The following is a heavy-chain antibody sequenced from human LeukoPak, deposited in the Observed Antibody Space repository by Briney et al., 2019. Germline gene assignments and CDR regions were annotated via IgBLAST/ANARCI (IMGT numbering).Heavy chain of an antibody. J-gene: IGHJ4*02. CDR1: GFTFSSYT. V-gene: IGHV3-21*01. D-gene: IGHD6-19*01. CDR2: ISMSSTYI. Sequence: GGSLRLSCEASGFTFSSYTMNWVRQAPGKGLEWVSSISMSSTYIYYADSVKGRFTISRDNAKNSLYLQMNSLRAEDTAVYYCARILDSAWGELGYWGQGTLVTVSS. CDR3: ARILDSAWGELGY.